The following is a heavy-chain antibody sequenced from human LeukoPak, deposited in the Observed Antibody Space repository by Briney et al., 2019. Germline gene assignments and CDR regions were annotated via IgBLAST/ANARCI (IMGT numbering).Heavy chain of an antibody. J-gene: IGHJ4*02. CDR1: GFTLRTYG. Sequence: GGSLRLSCAASGFTLRTYGMHWVRQAPGKGLEWVAIISYDGSHKYFPDSVKGRFTISRDNSKNTLYLQMNSLRAEDTAVYYCTTDPATHVPIDYWGQGTLVTVSS. CDR3: TTDPATHVPIDY. V-gene: IGHV3-33*01. D-gene: IGHD6-6*01. CDR2: ISYDGSHK.